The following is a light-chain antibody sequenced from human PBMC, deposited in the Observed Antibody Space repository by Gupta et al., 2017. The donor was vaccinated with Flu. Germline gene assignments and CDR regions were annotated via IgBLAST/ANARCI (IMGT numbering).Light chain of an antibody. CDR2: EVS. V-gene: IGLV2-8*01. J-gene: IGLJ2*01. CDR3: ASYAGSNSWV. Sequence: QSALTQPLSASGSPGQSVTISCTGTSSDVGGFNYVSWYQQHPGKAPKLMIYEVSKRPSGVPDRFSGSKSGNTASLTVSGLQADDEADFYCASYAGSNSWVFGGGTKLTVL. CDR1: SSDVGGFNY.